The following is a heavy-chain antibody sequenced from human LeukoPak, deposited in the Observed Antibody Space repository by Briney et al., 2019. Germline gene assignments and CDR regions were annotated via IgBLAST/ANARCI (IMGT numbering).Heavy chain of an antibody. J-gene: IGHJ4*02. D-gene: IGHD7-27*01. Sequence: ASVKVSCKTSGYTFSDHYVQWLRQAPGQGLEWMGWINPYSGDTSSARKFQGRVTMTKDTSITTAYLELPGLTSDDTAIYYCAREGRGSGHWAGFDFWGQGALVTVSS. V-gene: IGHV1-2*02. CDR1: GYTFSDHY. CDR2: INPYSGDT. CDR3: AREGRGSGHWAGFDF.